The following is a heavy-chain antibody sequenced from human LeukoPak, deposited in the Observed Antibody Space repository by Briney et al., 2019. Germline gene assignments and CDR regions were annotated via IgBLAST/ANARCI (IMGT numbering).Heavy chain of an antibody. V-gene: IGHV3-49*04. CDR2: IRSKAYGGTT. J-gene: IGHJ4*02. CDR1: GFTFSSYA. Sequence: PGGSLRLSCAASGFTFSSYAMSWVRQAPGKGLEWVGFIRSKAYGGTTEYAASVKGRFTISRDDSKSIAYLQMNSLKTEDTAVYYCTRVGTAMLGWDYWGQGTLVTVSS. CDR3: TRVGTAMLGWDY. D-gene: IGHD5-18*01.